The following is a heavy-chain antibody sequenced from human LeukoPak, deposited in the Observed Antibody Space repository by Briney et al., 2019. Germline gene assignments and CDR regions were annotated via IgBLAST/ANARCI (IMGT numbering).Heavy chain of an antibody. J-gene: IGHJ4*02. CDR1: GFTFSSYA. Sequence: PGGSLRLSCAASGFTFSSYAMSWLRQAPGKGLEWVSAISGSGGSTYYADSVKGRFTISRDNSKNTLYLQMNSLRAEDTAVYYCAKGSWDIVVVPAAIEFDYWGQGTLVTVSS. D-gene: IGHD2-2*01. CDR2: ISGSGGST. CDR3: AKGSWDIVVVPAAIEFDY. V-gene: IGHV3-23*01.